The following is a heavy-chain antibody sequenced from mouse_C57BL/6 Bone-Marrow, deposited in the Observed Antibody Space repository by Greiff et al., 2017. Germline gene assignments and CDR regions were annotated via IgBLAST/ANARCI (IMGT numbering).Heavy chain of an antibody. J-gene: IGHJ1*03. CDR3: ARREKITTVVAHWYFDV. V-gene: IGHV1-69*01. D-gene: IGHD1-1*01. CDR1: GYTFTSYW. Sequence: QVQLQQPGAELVMPGASVKLSCKASGYTFTSYWMHWVKQRPGQGLEWIGEIDPSDSYTNYNQKFKGKSTLTVDKSSSTAYMQLSSLTSEDSAVYDCARREKITTVVAHWYFDVWGTGTTVTVSS. CDR2: IDPSDSYT.